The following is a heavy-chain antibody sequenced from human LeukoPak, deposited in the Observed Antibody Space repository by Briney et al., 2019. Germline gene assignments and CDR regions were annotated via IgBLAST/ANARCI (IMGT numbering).Heavy chain of an antibody. J-gene: IGHJ4*02. CDR1: GYTFTGYY. CDR2: INPNSGGT. Sequence: EASVKVSCKASGYTFTGYYMHWVRQAPGQGLEWMGWINPNSGGTNYAQKFQGRVTMTRDTSISTAYMELSRLRSDDTAVYYCARDLAEDYGVDYWGQGTLVTVSS. CDR3: ARDLAEDYGVDY. V-gene: IGHV1-2*02. D-gene: IGHD4-17*01.